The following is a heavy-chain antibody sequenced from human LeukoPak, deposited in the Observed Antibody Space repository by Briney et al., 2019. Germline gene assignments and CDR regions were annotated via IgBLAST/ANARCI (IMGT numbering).Heavy chain of an antibody. Sequence: GGSLRLSCAASGFTFSTSDMSWVRQAPGKGLEWVSAISGGDGSTYYADSVKGRFTISRDNSKYTLFLQMNSLSAEDTAVYYCAKEATPWGQGTLVTVSS. D-gene: IGHD5-12*01. CDR1: GFTFSTSD. CDR2: ISGGDGST. J-gene: IGHJ5*02. V-gene: IGHV3-23*01. CDR3: AKEATP.